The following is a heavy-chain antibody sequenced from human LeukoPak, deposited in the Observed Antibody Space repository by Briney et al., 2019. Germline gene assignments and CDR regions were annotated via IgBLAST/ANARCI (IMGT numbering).Heavy chain of an antibody. CDR2: ISSNGGST. V-gene: IGHV3-64*01. Sequence: PGGSLRLSCAASGFTFSSYAMHWVRQAPGKGLEYVSAISSNGGSTYHANSVKGRFTISRDNSKNTLYLQMGSLRAEDTAVYYCARDLLGSTVVTPGNYGMDVWGQGTTVTVSS. CDR3: ARDLLGSTVVTPGNYGMDV. CDR1: GFTFSSYA. D-gene: IGHD4-23*01. J-gene: IGHJ6*02.